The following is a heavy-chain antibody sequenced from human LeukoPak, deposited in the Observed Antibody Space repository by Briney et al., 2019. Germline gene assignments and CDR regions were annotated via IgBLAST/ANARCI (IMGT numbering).Heavy chain of an antibody. CDR1: GGSISSGGYY. Sequence: SQTLSLTCTVSGGSISSGGYYWSWIRQPPGKGLEWIWYIYHSGSTYYNPSLKSRVTISVDRSKNQFSLKLSSVTAADTAVYYCARNGYSGYDWGQGTLVTVSS. CDR3: ARNGYSGYD. J-gene: IGHJ4*02. CDR2: IYHSGST. V-gene: IGHV4-30-2*01. D-gene: IGHD5-12*01.